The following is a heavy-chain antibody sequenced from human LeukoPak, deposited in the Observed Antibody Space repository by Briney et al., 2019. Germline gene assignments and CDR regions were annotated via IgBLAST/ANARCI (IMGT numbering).Heavy chain of an antibody. CDR3: AKDPTDIVVVPALDYYYYYHMDV. CDR1: GFTFSSYG. J-gene: IGHJ6*03. V-gene: IGHV3-30*02. D-gene: IGHD2-2*01. Sequence: PGGSLRLSCAASGFTFSSYGMHWVRQAPGKGLEWVAFIRYDGSNKYYADSVKGRFTISRDNSKNTLYLQMNSLRAEDTAVYYCAKDPTDIVVVPALDYYYYYHMDVWGKGTTVTVSS. CDR2: IRYDGSNK.